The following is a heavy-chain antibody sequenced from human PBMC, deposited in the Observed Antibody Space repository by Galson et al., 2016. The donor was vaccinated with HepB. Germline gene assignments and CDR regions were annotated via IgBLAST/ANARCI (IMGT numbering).Heavy chain of an antibody. CDR3: ARREGVHYSDRSDLADDAFNI. J-gene: IGHJ3*02. V-gene: IGHV4-39*01. CDR2: IYYSGNT. Sequence: SETLSLTCTVSGGSISSGSHYWGWIRQPPGKGLEWIGSIYYSGNTHYNPSLKSRVTISVDTSKNQFSLKLNSLTAADTAVYFCARREGVHYSDRSDLADDAFNIWGQGTMVTVSS. CDR1: GGSISSGSHY. D-gene: IGHD3-22*01.